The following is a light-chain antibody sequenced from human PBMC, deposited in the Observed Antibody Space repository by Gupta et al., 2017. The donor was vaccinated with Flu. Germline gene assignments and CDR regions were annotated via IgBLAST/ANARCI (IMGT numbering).Light chain of an antibody. Sequence: IVLTHTPDTLCLSSGDKPTLSCRASQSVRRSYLDWYQQNPGQAPRLLIYGASSRTTDIPDRFSGSGSGTEFTLTISRLEPEDFAVYYCHHDWNSPLTFGHGTKVDIK. CDR1: QSVRRSY. CDR3: HHDWNSPLT. V-gene: IGKV3-20*01. CDR2: GAS. J-gene: IGKJ3*01.